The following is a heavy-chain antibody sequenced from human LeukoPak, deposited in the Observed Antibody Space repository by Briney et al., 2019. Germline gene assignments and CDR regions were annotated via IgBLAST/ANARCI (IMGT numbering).Heavy chain of an antibody. CDR3: ATPGGLDY. CDR2: ISSTSADI. CDR1: GFTFSSFT. D-gene: IGHD2-15*01. V-gene: IGHV3-21*01. J-gene: IGHJ4*02. Sequence: GGSLRLSCTTSGFTFSSFTMNWVRQTPDKRLEWVSSISSTSADIYYADSVKGRFTISRDNAKNSVFLHMNSLRAEDTAVYYCATPGGLDYWGQGTRVTVSS.